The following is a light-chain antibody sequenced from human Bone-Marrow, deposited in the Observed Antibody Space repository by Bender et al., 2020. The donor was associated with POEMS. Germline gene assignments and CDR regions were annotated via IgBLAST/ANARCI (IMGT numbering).Light chain of an antibody. CDR3: AAWEDSLNGWV. CDR2: INN. V-gene: IGLV1-44*01. J-gene: IGLJ3*02. CDR1: SSNIGTNP. Sequence: QSVLTQPPSASGTPGQRVTISCSGSSSNIGTNPVNWYQQLPGTAPKLLIYINNQRPSGVPDRFSGSKSGTSASLASSGLQSEDEADYYCAAWEDSLNGWVFGGGTKWTVL.